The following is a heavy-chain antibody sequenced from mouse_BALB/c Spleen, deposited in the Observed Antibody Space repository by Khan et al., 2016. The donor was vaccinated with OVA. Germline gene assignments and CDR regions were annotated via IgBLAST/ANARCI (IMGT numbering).Heavy chain of an antibody. D-gene: IGHD2-10*01. Sequence: EVMLVESGGGLVKPGGSLKLSCEVSGFAFNSYDMSWVRQTPEKRLEWVATISSTGSYTYYPDSVKGRFTISRDTARNTLYLQMSSLRSEDTAFYYCTRPSYYGNPWFTYWGQGTLVTVSA. V-gene: IGHV5-9*02. J-gene: IGHJ3*01. CDR3: TRPSYYGNPWFTY. CDR1: GFAFNSYD. CDR2: ISSTGSYT.